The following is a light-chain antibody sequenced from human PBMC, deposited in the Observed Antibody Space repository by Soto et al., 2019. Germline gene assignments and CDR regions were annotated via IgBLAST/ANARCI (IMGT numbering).Light chain of an antibody. Sequence: QSVLTQPASVSGSPGQSITISCTGTSSDVGAHNFVSWYQQHPGKAPKLMIYEVSNRPSGVSDRFSGSKSGNTASLTISGLQAEDEADYYCNSYTNTAAWVFGTGTKVTVL. CDR1: SSDVGAHNF. CDR3: NSYTNTAAWV. V-gene: IGLV2-14*01. J-gene: IGLJ1*01. CDR2: EVS.